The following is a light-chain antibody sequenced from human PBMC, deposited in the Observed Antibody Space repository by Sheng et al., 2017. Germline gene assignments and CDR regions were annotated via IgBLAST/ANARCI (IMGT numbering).Light chain of an antibody. Sequence: QSALTQPPSASGSPGQSVTISCTGTSSDVGAYNYVSWYQQHPGKVPKLMIFEVNRRPSGVPDRFSGSKSGNTASLTVSGLQADDEADYYCTSYAGNSVVFGGGTKLTVL. J-gene: IGLJ2*01. V-gene: IGLV2-8*01. CDR2: EVN. CDR3: TSYAGNSVV. CDR1: SSDVGAYNY.